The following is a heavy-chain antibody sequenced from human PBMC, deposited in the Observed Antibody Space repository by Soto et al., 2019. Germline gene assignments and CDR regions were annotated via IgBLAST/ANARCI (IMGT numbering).Heavy chain of an antibody. J-gene: IGHJ5*02. CDR2: ISWNSDST. CDR3: ARDLGRTRFDP. D-gene: IGHD1-7*01. Sequence: GGSLRLSCAASGFIFADYAMTWVRQAPGKGLEWVSVISWNSDSTGYADSVKGRFTISRDNAKNSLYLQMNSLRAEDTAFYYCARDLGRTRFDPWGQGTLVTVS. V-gene: IGHV3-20*04. CDR1: GFIFADYA.